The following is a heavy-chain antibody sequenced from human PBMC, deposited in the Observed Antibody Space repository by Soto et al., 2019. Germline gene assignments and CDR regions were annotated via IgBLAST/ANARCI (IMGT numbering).Heavy chain of an antibody. Sequence: SETLSLTCTVSGGSIGNYYWSWIRQPPGKGLEWIGYIYYSGSTNYNPSLKSRVTISVDTSKNQFSLKLSSVTAADTAVYYCARDLRYDFWSGVNWFDPWGQGTLVTVSS. CDR1: GGSIGNYY. J-gene: IGHJ5*02. CDR3: ARDLRYDFWSGVNWFDP. D-gene: IGHD3-3*01. CDR2: IYYSGST. V-gene: IGHV4-59*01.